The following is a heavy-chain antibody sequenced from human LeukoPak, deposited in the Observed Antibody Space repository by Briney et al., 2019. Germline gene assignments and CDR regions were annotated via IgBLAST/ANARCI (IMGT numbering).Heavy chain of an antibody. CDR2: ISSSSSTI. J-gene: IGHJ4*02. CDR1: GFTFSSYS. V-gene: IGHV3-48*04. Sequence: PGGSLRLSCAASGFTFSSYSMNWVRQAPGKGLEWVSYISSSSSTIYYADSVKGRFTISRDNAKNSVYLQMNSLRAEDTALYYCARKIYGSDNYIDYWGQGTLVTVSS. D-gene: IGHD3-10*01. CDR3: ARKIYGSDNYIDY.